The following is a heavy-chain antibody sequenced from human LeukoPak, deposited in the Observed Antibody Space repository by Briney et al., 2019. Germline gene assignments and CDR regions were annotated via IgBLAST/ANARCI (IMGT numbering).Heavy chain of an antibody. Sequence: PGGSLRLSCAASGFTFSSYGMHWVRQAPGKGLEWVAVISYDGSNKYSADSVKGRFTISRDNAKNTLYLQMNSLRAEDTAVYYCARDFRDIVVVPAASGYNWFDPWGQGTLVTVSS. D-gene: IGHD2-2*01. CDR2: ISYDGSNK. CDR3: ARDFRDIVVVPAASGYNWFDP. J-gene: IGHJ5*02. CDR1: GFTFSSYG. V-gene: IGHV3-30*03.